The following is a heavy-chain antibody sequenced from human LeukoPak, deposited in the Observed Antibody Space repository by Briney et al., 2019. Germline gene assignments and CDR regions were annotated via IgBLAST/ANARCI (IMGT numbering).Heavy chain of an antibody. J-gene: IGHJ3*02. Sequence: GASVKVSCKASGGTFSSYAISWVRQAPGQGPEWMGRIIPILDIANYAQKFQGRVTITADKSTSTAYMELSSLRSDDTAVYYCARDQIMDTAMARRMAFDIWGQGTMVTVSS. CDR3: ARDQIMDTAMARRMAFDI. D-gene: IGHD5-18*01. CDR1: GGTFSSYA. V-gene: IGHV1-69*04. CDR2: IIPILDIA.